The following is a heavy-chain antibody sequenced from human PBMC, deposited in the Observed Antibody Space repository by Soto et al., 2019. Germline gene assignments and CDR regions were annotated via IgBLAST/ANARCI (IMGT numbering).Heavy chain of an antibody. V-gene: IGHV4-59*01. Sequence: SETLSLTCTVSGGSISSYYWSWIRQPPGKGLEWIGYIYYSGSTNYNPSLKSRVTISVDTSKNQFSLKLSSVTAADTAVYYCVRVRIKQWLVPSNYYYYYYMDVWGKGTTVTVSS. D-gene: IGHD6-19*01. CDR2: IYYSGST. J-gene: IGHJ6*03. CDR3: VRVRIKQWLVPSNYYYYYYMDV. CDR1: GGSISSYY.